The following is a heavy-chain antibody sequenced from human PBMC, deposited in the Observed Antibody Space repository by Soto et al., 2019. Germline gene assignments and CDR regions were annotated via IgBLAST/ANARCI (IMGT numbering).Heavy chain of an antibody. CDR1: GATVSSGGYY. V-gene: IGHV4-31*02. J-gene: IGHJ6*02. Sequence: SETLSLTCTVSGATVSSGGYYWSWIRQHPGKGLEWIGFIYYSGTTSYNPSLQSRVTISVDTSKNQFSLKLSSVTAADTAVYYCAKYSSSWYLSDYYYGMDVWGQGTTVTVSS. CDR3: AKYSSSWYLSDYYYGMDV. CDR2: IYYSGTT. D-gene: IGHD6-13*01.